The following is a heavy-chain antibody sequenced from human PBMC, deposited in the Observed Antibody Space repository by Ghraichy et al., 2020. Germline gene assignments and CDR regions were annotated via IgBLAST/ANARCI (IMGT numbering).Heavy chain of an antibody. D-gene: IGHD3-10*01. CDR2: ISWDGGST. J-gene: IGHJ4*02. V-gene: IGHV3-43D*03. Sequence: GGSLRLSCAASGFTFDDYAMHWVRQAPGKGLEWVSLISWDGGSTYYADSVKGRFTISRDNSKNSLYLQMNSLRAEDTALYYCAKDPSRDGSGSYGGVGFDYWGQGTLVTVSS. CDR1: GFTFDDYA. CDR3: AKDPSRDGSGSYGGVGFDY.